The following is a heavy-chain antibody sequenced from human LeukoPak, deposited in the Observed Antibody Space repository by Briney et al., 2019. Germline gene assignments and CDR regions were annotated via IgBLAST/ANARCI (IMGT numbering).Heavy chain of an antibody. CDR1: GFTFSNAW. J-gene: IGHJ4*02. CDR3: TTEGLVVVVAATPNDPFDY. Sequence: GGSLRLSCAASGFTFSNAWMSWVRQAPGKGLEWVGRIKSKTDGGTTDYAAPVKGRFTISRDDSKNTLYLQMNSLETEDTAVYYCTTEGLVVVVAATPNDPFDYWGQGTLVTVSS. V-gene: IGHV3-15*01. D-gene: IGHD2-15*01. CDR2: IKSKTDGGTT.